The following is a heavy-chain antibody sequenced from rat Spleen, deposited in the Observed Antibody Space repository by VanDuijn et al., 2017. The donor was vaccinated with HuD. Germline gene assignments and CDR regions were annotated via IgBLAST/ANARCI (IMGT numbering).Heavy chain of an antibody. CDR2: IWGDGST. D-gene: IGHD1-11*01. CDR1: GFSLTTYD. CDR3: TGIPNWFAY. J-gene: IGHJ3*01. V-gene: IGHV2-1*01. Sequence: QVQLKESGPGLVQPSQTLSLTCTVSGFSLTTYDVHWVRQPPGKGLEWMGGIWGDGSTDYNSTLKFRLSISRDTSKSQVFLKMNSLQTEDTAIYFCTGIPNWFAYWGQGTLVTVSS.